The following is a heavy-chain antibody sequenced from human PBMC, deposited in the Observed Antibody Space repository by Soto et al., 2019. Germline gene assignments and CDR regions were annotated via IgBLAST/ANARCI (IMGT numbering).Heavy chain of an antibody. Sequence: PSETLSLTCAVSGGSISSGGYSWSWIRQPPGKGLEWIGYIYHSGSTYYNPSLKSRVTISEDTSKNQFSLKVSSVTVADTAVYYCARLGGYCSSTSCYGYYGMDVWGQGTTVTVSS. CDR3: ARLGGYCSSTSCYGYYGMDV. CDR1: GGSISSGGYS. V-gene: IGHV4-30-2*01. J-gene: IGHJ6*02. CDR2: IYHSGST. D-gene: IGHD2-2*01.